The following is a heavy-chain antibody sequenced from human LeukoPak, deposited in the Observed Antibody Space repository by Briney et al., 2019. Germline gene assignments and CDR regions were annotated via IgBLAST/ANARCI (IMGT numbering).Heavy chain of an antibody. V-gene: IGHV3-74*01. CDR1: GFTFSGYW. Sequence: PGRSLGLSCAASGFTFSGYWTHWVRHAPGKGLVWVSYISNDGSGTSYADSVEGRFTISRDNPKNTLHLHVNSLRSEDTAIYFCARGGSGTAIDYLGQGTLVTVSS. CDR3: ARGGSGTAIDY. D-gene: IGHD1-7*01. CDR2: ISNDGSGT. J-gene: IGHJ4*02.